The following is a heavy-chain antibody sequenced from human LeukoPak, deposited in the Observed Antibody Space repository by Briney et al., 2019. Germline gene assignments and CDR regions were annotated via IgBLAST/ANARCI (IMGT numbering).Heavy chain of an antibody. D-gene: IGHD5-18*01. CDR3: GTLLTRYSYAEGAFDI. CDR1: GYSFTTYW. Sequence: GESLKISCKGSGYSFTTYWIGWVGQMPGKGLEWMGVIYPDDSDIRYSPSFQGQVTISAGKSISTAYLQWSSLKASDTAMYYCGTLLTRYSYAEGAFDIWGQGTMVTVSS. J-gene: IGHJ3*02. CDR2: IYPDDSDI. V-gene: IGHV5-51*01.